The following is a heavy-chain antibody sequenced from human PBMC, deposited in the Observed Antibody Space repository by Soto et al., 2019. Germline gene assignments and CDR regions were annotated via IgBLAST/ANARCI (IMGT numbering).Heavy chain of an antibody. CDR2: IYYSGST. V-gene: IGHV4-31*03. J-gene: IGHJ4*02. CDR3: ARGGDYYDSSGFWPFDY. CDR1: GGSISSGGYY. Sequence: PSETLSLTCTVSGGSISSGGYYWSWIRQHPGKGLEWIGYIYYSGSTYYNPSLKSRVTISVDTSKNQFSLKLSSVTAADTAVYYCARGGDYYDSSGFWPFDYWGQGTLVTVS. D-gene: IGHD3-22*01.